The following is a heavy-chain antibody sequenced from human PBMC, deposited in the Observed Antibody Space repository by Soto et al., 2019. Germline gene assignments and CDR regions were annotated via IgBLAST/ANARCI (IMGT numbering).Heavy chain of an antibody. Sequence: QVQLQESGPGLVKPSETLSLTCTVSGGSISSYYWSWIRQPPGKGLEWIGYIYYSGSTNYNPSLKSRVTISVDTSKNQFSLKLSSVTAADTAVYYCASSYYYYYMDVWSKGTTVTVSS. J-gene: IGHJ6*03. CDR2: IYYSGST. CDR3: ASSYYYYYMDV. CDR1: GGSISSYY. V-gene: IGHV4-59*01.